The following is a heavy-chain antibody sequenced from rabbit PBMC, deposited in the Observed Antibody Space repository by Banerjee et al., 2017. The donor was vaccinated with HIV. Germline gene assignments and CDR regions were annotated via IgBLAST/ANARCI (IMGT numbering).Heavy chain of an antibody. CDR2: IYAGSSGIT. J-gene: IGHJ4*01. V-gene: IGHV1S45*01. D-gene: IGHD4-1*01. Sequence: QEQLEESGGDLVKPEGSLTLTCTASAFSFSNKYVMCWVRQAPGKGLEWIGTIYAGSSGITDYASWVNGRFTISKTSWTTVTLQMTSLTAADTATYFCARDLAGVIGWNFNLWGQGTLVTVS. CDR1: AFSFSNKYV. CDR3: ARDLAGVIGWNFNL.